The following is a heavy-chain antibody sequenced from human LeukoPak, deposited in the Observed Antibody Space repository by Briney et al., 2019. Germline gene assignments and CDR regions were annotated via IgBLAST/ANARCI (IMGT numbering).Heavy chain of an antibody. J-gene: IGHJ5*02. V-gene: IGHV3-74*01. CDR2: INSDGSST. D-gene: IGHD4-17*01. CDR1: GFTFSSYW. CDR3: ARGDYGGDNWSDP. Sequence: GGSLRLSCAASGFTFSSYWMHWVRQAPGKGLVWVSRINSDGSSTSYADSVKGRFTISRDNAKNTLYLQMNSLRAEDTAVYYCARGDYGGDNWSDPWGQGTLVTVSS.